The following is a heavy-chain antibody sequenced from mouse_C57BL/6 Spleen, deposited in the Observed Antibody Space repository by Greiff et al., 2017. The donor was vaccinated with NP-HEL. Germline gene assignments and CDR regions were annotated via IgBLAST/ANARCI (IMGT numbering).Heavy chain of an antibody. D-gene: IGHD1-1*01. CDR3: AGVGINTVADWYFGV. Sequence: VQLQQPGAELVKPGASVKMSCKASGYTFTSYWITWVKQRPGQGLEWIGDIYPGSGSTNYNEKFKSKATLTVDTSSSTAYMQLSSLTSEDSAVYCCAGVGINTVADWYFGVRGTRTTVAVPS. V-gene: IGHV1-55*01. J-gene: IGHJ1*03. CDR1: GYTFTSYW. CDR2: IYPGSGST.